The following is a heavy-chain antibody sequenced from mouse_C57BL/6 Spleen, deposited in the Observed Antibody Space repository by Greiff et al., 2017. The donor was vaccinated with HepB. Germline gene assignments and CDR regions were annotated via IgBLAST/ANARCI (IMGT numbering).Heavy chain of an antibody. Sequence: EVQLVESGGGLVKPGGSLKLSCAASGFTFSDYGMHWVRQAPEKGLEWVAYISSGSSTTYYADTVKGRFTISRDNAKNTLFLQMTSLRSEDTAMYYCARTGYGSAMDYWGQGTSVTVSS. CDR1: GFTFSDYG. J-gene: IGHJ4*01. CDR3: ARTGYGSAMDY. V-gene: IGHV5-17*01. D-gene: IGHD2-2*01. CDR2: ISSGSSTT.